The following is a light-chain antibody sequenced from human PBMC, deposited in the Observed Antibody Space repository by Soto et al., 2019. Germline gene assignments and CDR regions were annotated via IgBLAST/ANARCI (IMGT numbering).Light chain of an antibody. J-gene: IGKJ1*01. CDR2: GAS. Sequence: EIVMTQSPATLSVSPGERATLSCRASQSVSSTLAWYQQKPGQAPRLLIYGASSRATGIPDRFSGSGSGTDFTLTISRLEPEDFAVYYCRQYGSSPTFGQGTKVDIK. CDR1: QSVSST. V-gene: IGKV3-20*01. CDR3: RQYGSSPT.